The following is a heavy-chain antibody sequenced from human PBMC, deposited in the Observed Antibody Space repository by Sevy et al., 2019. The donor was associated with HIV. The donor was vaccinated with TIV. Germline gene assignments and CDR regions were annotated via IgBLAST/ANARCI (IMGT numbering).Heavy chain of an antibody. CDR1: GYTFTGYY. CDR3: VRDDRDGYFDY. CDR2: INPDSGGP. J-gene: IGHJ4*02. Sequence: ASVKASCKASGYTFTGYYMHWVRQAPGQGLEWMGWINPDSGGPNYVPKFQGRVTLTRDTSISTAYMELSRLKSDDTAVYYCVRDDRDGYFDYWGQGTLVTVSS. V-gene: IGHV1-2*02.